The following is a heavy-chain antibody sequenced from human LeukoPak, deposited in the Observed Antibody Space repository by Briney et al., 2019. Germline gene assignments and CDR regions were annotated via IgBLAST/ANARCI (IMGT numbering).Heavy chain of an antibody. V-gene: IGHV1-58*01. CDR1: GFTFTSSA. Sequence: SVKVSCKASGFTFTSSAVQWVRQARGHRLEWIGWIVVGSGNTNYAQKFQERVTITRDMSTSTAYMELSSLRSEDTAVYYCAADSDFYSGSYYFDYWGQGTLVTVSS. CDR2: IVVGSGNT. J-gene: IGHJ4*02. CDR3: AADSDFYSGSYYFDY. D-gene: IGHD1-26*01.